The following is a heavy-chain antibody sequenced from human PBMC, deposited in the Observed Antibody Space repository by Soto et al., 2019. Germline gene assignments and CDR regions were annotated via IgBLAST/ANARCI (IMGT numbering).Heavy chain of an antibody. J-gene: IGHJ4*02. CDR2: IWYDGSNK. CDR1: GFTFSSYG. Sequence: QVQLVESGGGVVQPGRSLRLSCAASGFTFSSYGMHWVRQAPGKGLEWVAVIWYDGSNKYYADSVKGRFTISRDNSKNTLYLQMNSLRAEVTAVYYCARDRCSSTSCYVVSRGFSSGWYVFDYWGQGTLVTVSS. D-gene: IGHD2-2*01. CDR3: ARDRCSSTSCYVVSRGFSSGWYVFDY. V-gene: IGHV3-33*01.